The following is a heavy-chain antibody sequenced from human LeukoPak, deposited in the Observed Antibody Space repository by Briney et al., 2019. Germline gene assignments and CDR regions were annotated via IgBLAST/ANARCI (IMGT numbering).Heavy chain of an antibody. CDR2: ISGSGGNT. CDR3: AKPSVSGTGRSWFDA. CDR1: GFAFSSYS. D-gene: IGHD6-19*01. J-gene: IGHJ5*02. V-gene: IGHV3-23*01. Sequence: GGSLRLSCAASGFAFSSYSMTWVRLAPGKGLEWVSVISGSGGNTVYADSVKGRFTISRDNSKNTLYLQMNSLRAEDTAVYYCAKPSVSGTGRSWFDAWGQGTLVTVSS.